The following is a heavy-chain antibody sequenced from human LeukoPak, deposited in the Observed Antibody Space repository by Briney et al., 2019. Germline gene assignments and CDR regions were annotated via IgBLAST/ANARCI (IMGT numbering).Heavy chain of an antibody. V-gene: IGHV3-21*01. D-gene: IGHD4-17*01. Sequence: GGSLRHSCAASGFTFSSYSMNWVRQAPGKGLEWVSSISSSSSYIYYADSVKGRFTISRDNAKNSLYLQMNSLRAEDTAVYYCARATHDYGDYVDYYYYYGMDVWGKGTTVTVSS. CDR3: ARATHDYGDYVDYYYYYGMDV. CDR2: ISSSSSYI. J-gene: IGHJ6*04. CDR1: GFTFSSYS.